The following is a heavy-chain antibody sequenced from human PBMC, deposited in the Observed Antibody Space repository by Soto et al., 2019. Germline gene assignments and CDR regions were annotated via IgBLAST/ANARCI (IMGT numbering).Heavy chain of an antibody. D-gene: IGHD3-16*01. Sequence: GSVKVSCKASGYTFTSIPMNWVRQAPGQRPEWMGVINVGNGNTRYSQKFQGRVTMTRDTSATTAYMELSSLRSEDTAVYYCARQYAYRTTWYPFDYWGQGTVVTVSS. CDR2: INVGNGNT. V-gene: IGHV1-3*01. CDR1: GYTFTSIP. J-gene: IGHJ4*02. CDR3: ARQYAYRTTWYPFDY.